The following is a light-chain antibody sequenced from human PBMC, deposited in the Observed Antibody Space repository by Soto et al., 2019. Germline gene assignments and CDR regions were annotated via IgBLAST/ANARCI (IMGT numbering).Light chain of an antibody. V-gene: IGKV3-20*01. CDR3: QQYGSSPYT. Sequence: EIVLTQSPGTLSLSPGDGATLSCRASQSVSGNSLAWSQQKPGQAPRLLISGASTRATGIPDNFSGSGSGTDITLTISRLEPEDFAVYHWQQYGSSPYTFGQGTKLEIK. CDR1: QSVSGNS. J-gene: IGKJ2*01. CDR2: GAS.